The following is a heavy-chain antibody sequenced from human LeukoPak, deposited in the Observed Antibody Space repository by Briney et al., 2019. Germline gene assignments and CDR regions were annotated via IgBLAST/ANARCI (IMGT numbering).Heavy chain of an antibody. CDR1: GGSFSGYY. CDR3: AKRGTGSYYYGMDV. V-gene: IGHV4-34*01. CDR2: INHSGST. J-gene: IGHJ6*02. Sequence: SETLSLTCAVYGGSFSGYYWSWIRQPPGKGLEWIGEINHSGSTNYNPSLKSRVTISVDTSQNQFSLKLTSVTAADTAVYYCAKRGTGSYYYGMDVWGQGTTVTVSS. D-gene: IGHD3/OR15-3a*01.